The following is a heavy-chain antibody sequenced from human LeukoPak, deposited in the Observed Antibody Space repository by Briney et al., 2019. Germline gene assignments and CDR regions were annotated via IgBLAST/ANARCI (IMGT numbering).Heavy chain of an antibody. CDR2: INPNSGGT. V-gene: IGHV1-2*02. Sequence: ASVKVSCTASGYTFTGYYIHWVRQAPGQGLEWMGWINPNSGGTNYAQKFQGRVTMTRDTSISIAYMELTRLRSDDTAVYYCARASLGLPIDYWGQGTLVTVSS. CDR3: ARASLGLPIDY. J-gene: IGHJ4*02. D-gene: IGHD3/OR15-3a*01. CDR1: GYTFTGYY.